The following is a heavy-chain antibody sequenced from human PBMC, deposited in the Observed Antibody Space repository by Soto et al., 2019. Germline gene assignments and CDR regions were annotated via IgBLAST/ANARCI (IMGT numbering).Heavy chain of an antibody. CDR2: IKQDGSEK. Sequence: GGSLRLSCAASGFTFSSYWMSWVRQAPGKGLEWVANIKQDGSEKYYVDSVKGRFTISRDNAKNSLYLQMNSLRAEYTAVYYCARAAELGKDAFDIWGQGTMVTVSS. J-gene: IGHJ3*02. V-gene: IGHV3-7*03. CDR1: GFTFSSYW. CDR3: ARAAELGKDAFDI. D-gene: IGHD7-27*01.